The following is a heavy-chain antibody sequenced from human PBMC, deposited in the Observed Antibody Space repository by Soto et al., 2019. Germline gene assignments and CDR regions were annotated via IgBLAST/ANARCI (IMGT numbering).Heavy chain of an antibody. CDR1: GGSISSYY. D-gene: IGHD2-15*01. CDR3: ARLQVVMELNGMDV. Sequence: SETLSLTCTVSGGSISSYYWSWIRQPPGKGLEWIGYIYYSASTNYSPSLKSRVTISVDTSKNQFSLNLSSVTAADTAVYYCARLQVVMELNGMDVWGQGTTVTVSS. CDR2: IYYSAST. J-gene: IGHJ6*02. V-gene: IGHV4-59*08.